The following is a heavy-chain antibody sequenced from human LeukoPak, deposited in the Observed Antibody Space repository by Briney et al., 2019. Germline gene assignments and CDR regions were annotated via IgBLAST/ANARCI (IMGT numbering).Heavy chain of an antibody. CDR3: ARGYGDYRPLDY. Sequence: SQTLSLTCTVSGGSTSSGSYYWSWIRQPAGTGLEWIGRIYTSGSTNYNPSLKSRVTISVDTSKNQFSLKLSSVTAADTAVYYCARGYGDYRPLDYWGQGTLVTVSS. J-gene: IGHJ4*02. D-gene: IGHD4-17*01. V-gene: IGHV4-61*02. CDR2: IYTSGST. CDR1: GGSTSSGSYY.